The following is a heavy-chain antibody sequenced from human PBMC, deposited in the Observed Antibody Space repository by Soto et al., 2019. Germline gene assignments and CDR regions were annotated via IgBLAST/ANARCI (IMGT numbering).Heavy chain of an antibody. CDR1: GGSISSGGYY. CDR3: ARGTYGDYGLGIDY. J-gene: IGHJ4*02. V-gene: IGHV4-31*03. D-gene: IGHD4-17*01. CDR2: IYYSGST. Sequence: SETLSLTCTVSGGSISSGGYYWSWIRQHPGKGLEWIGYIYYSGSTYYNPPLKSRVTISVDTSKNQFSLKLSSVTAADTAVYYCARGTYGDYGLGIDYWGQGTLVTVSS.